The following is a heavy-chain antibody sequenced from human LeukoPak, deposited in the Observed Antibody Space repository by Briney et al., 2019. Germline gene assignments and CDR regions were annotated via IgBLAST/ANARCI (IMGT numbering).Heavy chain of an antibody. CDR2: ISYDGSNK. Sequence: GRSLRLSCAASGFTFSSYGMHWVRQAPGKGLEWVAVISYDGSNKYYADSVKGRFTISRDNSKNTLYLQMNSLRAEDTAVYYCAKGGAGNYFDYWGQGTLVTVSS. V-gene: IGHV3-30*18. J-gene: IGHJ4*02. D-gene: IGHD1-26*01. CDR1: GFTFSSYG. CDR3: AKGGAGNYFDY.